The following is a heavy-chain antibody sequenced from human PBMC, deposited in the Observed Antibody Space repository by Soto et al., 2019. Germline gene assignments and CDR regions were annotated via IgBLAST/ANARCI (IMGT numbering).Heavy chain of an antibody. CDR1: GGSVSSGSYY. V-gene: IGHV4-61*01. CDR2: IYYSGST. Sequence: ASETLSLTCTVSGGSVSSGSYYCSLLRHPPGKGLEWIGYIYYSGSTNYNPSLKSRVTISVDTSKNQFSLKLSSVTAADTAVYYCAKSRPSVEKTGDYVQNWGQGTLVTVSS. CDR3: AKSRPSVEKTGDYVQN. D-gene: IGHD3-10*02. J-gene: IGHJ4*02.